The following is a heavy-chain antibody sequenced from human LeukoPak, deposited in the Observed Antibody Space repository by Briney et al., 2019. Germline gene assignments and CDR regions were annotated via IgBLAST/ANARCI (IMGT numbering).Heavy chain of an antibody. D-gene: IGHD3-3*01. CDR2: INSDGSST. J-gene: IGHJ6*02. V-gene: IGHV3-74*01. Sequence: GGSLRLSCAASGFTFSSYWMHWVRHAPGKGLVWVPRINSDGSSTSYAGSVKGRFTISRDNAKNTLYLQMNSLRAEDTAVYYCARDPNTYYDFWSGYYNMRGYYYYGMDVWGQGATVTVSS. CDR1: GFTFSSYW. CDR3: ARDPNTYYDFWSGYYNMRGYYYYGMDV.